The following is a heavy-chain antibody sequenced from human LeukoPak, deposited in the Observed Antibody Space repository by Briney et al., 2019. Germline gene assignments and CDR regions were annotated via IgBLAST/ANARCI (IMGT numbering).Heavy chain of an antibody. CDR3: ARVKPGGSSTSFDP. J-gene: IGHJ5*02. Sequence: PSETLSLTCTVSGDSISSYYWSWIRQPAGKGMEWIGRFYIGGITNYNPSLKSRVTMSVDTSKNQFSLRLTSMTAADTAVYYCARVKPGGSSTSFDPWGQGTPVTVSS. V-gene: IGHV4-4*07. CDR1: GDSISSYY. CDR2: FYIGGIT. D-gene: IGHD2-15*01.